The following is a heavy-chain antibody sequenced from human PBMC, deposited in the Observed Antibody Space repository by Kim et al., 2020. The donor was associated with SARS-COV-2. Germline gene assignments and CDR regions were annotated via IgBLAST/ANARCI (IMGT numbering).Heavy chain of an antibody. Sequence: ASVKVSCKASGYTFTSYDINWVRQATGQGLEWMGWMNPNSGNTGYAQKFQGRVTMTRNTSISTAYMELSSLRSEDTAVYYCARVVEAAAGTAGGYYFDYWGQGALVTVSS. D-gene: IGHD6-13*01. CDR1: GYTFTSYD. CDR2: MNPNSGNT. CDR3: ARVVEAAAGTAGGYYFDY. J-gene: IGHJ4*02. V-gene: IGHV1-8*01.